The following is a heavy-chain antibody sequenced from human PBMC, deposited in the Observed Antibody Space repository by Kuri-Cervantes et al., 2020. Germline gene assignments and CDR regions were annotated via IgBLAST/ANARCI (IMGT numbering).Heavy chain of an antibody. J-gene: IGHJ4*02. CDR1: GFTFSSYW. CDR2: IKQDGSEK. D-gene: IGHD6-13*01. Sequence: GESLKISCAASGFTFSSYWMSWVRQAPGKGLEWVANIKQDGSEKYYVDSVKGRFTISRDNAKNTLYLQMNSLRAEDTAVYYCAKLGPPAAGTIGYFDYWGQGTLVTVSS. CDR3: AKLGPPAAGTIGYFDY. V-gene: IGHV3-7*01.